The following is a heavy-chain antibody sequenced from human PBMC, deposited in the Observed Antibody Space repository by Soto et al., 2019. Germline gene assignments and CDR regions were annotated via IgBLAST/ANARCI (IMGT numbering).Heavy chain of an antibody. V-gene: IGHV4-59*01. CDR3: ARLYSSISYAFDI. CDR2: IYYNGNT. J-gene: IGHJ3*02. CDR1: GDSISSFY. D-gene: IGHD2-2*01. Sequence: SETLSLTCTVSGDSISSFYWSWSRQPPGKGLEWIGYIYYNGNTNYNPSLKNRVTMSVDTSKNQFSLNLSSVTAADTAVYYCARLYSSISYAFDIWGQGTMVTISS.